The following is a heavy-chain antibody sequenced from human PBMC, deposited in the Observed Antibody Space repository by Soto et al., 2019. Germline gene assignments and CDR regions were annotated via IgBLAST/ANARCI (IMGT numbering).Heavy chain of an antibody. V-gene: IGHV1-69*13. CDR3: ASQADQHGYYFY. Sequence: VKVSCKASGGTFSSYASSWVRQAPGQGLEGMGGIIPIFGTANYAQKFQGRVTITADESTSTAYMELISLRAEDAAGYYCASQADQHGYYFYWGQGTQVTV. J-gene: IGHJ4*02. CDR2: IIPIFGTA. CDR1: GGTFSSYA. D-gene: IGHD5-12*01.